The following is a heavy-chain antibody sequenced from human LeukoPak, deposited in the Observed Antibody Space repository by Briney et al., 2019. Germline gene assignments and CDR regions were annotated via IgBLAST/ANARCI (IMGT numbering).Heavy chain of an antibody. CDR3: ARGPGSSGGAYVGDY. D-gene: IGHD3-22*01. CDR1: GFTFSSYW. CDR2: SDGGGSST. J-gene: IGHJ4*01. Sequence: GGSLRLSCAASGFTFSSYWMNWVRQAPGKGLVWVSRSDGGGSSTSYADSVKGRFSISRDNARSTLYLQMNSLRAEDTAVYYCARGPGSSGGAYVGDYWGHGTLVTVSS. V-gene: IGHV3-74*01.